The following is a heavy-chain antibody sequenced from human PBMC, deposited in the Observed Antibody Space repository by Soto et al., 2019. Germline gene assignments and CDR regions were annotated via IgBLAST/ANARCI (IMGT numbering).Heavy chain of an antibody. Sequence: QEQLVQSGAEVKKPGASVKVSCTASGYTFTNYETIWVRQAPGQGLEWMGWMNPNSGDTVYAQKFQGRVTLTRDASTAYMELSSLKYEGTAVYYCARGRGGHCSGGTCYRFLDPWGQGTRVTVSS. CDR3: ARGRGGHCSGGTCYRFLDP. D-gene: IGHD2-15*01. CDR2: MNPNSGDT. V-gene: IGHV1-8*01. J-gene: IGHJ5*02. CDR1: GYTFTNYE.